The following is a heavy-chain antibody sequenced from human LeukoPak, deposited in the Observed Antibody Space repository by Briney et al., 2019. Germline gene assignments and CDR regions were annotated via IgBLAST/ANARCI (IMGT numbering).Heavy chain of an antibody. D-gene: IGHD6-6*01. Sequence: GGSLRLSCAASEFTFSRYWMSWVRQAPGKGLEWVANIKQDGSTKYYLDSVKGRLTVSRDNAKNSVFLQINSLRAEDTAIYYCARIGYSSSSFDYWGQGTLVTVSS. CDR2: IKQDGSTK. J-gene: IGHJ4*02. V-gene: IGHV3-7*03. CDR3: ARIGYSSSSFDY. CDR1: EFTFSRYW.